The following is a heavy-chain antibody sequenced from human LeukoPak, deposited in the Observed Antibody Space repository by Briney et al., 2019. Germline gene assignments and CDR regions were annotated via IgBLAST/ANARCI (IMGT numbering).Heavy chain of an antibody. V-gene: IGHV3-7*01. CDR1: GFTFSDFW. CDR2: INQGGSES. J-gene: IGHJ4*02. CDR3: TKGRSNHY. Sequence: PGGSLRLSCAASGFTFSDFWMGWVRQAPGKGLEWVAKINQGGSESYYVDSVKGRFTISRDNAKKSLFLQMNSLRAEDTAVYYCTKGRSNHYWGQGTLVTVST. D-gene: IGHD4-11*01.